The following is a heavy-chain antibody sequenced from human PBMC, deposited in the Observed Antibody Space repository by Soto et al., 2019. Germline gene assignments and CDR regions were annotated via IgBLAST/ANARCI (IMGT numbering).Heavy chain of an antibody. J-gene: IGHJ4*02. Sequence: KFQGRVTITRDTSASTAYMELSSLRSEDTAVYYCARDSSNYITHFDDWGQGTLVTVSS. D-gene: IGHD4-4*01. V-gene: IGHV1-3*01. CDR3: ARDSSNYITHFDD.